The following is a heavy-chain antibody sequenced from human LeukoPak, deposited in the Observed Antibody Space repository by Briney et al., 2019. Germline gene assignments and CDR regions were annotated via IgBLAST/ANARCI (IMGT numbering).Heavy chain of an antibody. CDR3: ARARLSSEADYYYYYMDV. D-gene: IGHD3-10*01. J-gene: IGHJ6*03. V-gene: IGHV3-74*01. Sequence: GGSLRLSCAASGFTFSSYWMHWVRQAPGKGLVWVSRINSDGSSRTYADSVKGRFTISRDNAKNTLYLQMNSLRAEDTAVYYCARARLSSEADYYYYYMDVWGKGTTVTVSS. CDR1: GFTFSSYW. CDR2: INSDGSSR.